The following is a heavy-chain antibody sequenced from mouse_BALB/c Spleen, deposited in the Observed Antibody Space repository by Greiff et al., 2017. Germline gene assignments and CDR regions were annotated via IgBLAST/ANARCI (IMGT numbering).Heavy chain of an antibody. CDR1: SYTFTSYW. CDR2: INPSNGRT. V-gene: IGHV1S81*02. CDR3: SIYYYGIFAY. J-gene: IGHJ3*01. Sequence: QVQLQQPGAELVKPGASVKLSCKASSYTFTSYWMHWVKQRPGQGLEWIGEINPSNGRTNYNEKFKSKATLTVDKSSSTAYMQLSSLTSEDSAVYYCSIYYYGIFAYWGQGTLVTVSA. D-gene: IGHD1-1*01.